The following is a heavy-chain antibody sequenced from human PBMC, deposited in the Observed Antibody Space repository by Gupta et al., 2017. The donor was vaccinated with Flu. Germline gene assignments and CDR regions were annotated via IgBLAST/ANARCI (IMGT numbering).Heavy chain of an antibody. J-gene: IGHJ6*02. V-gene: IGHV3-43*01. Sequence: VYVISWDGGRKNYGDSVNGRFTISRDNSKKSLYLQMNSLRTEETALYYCAKGISADYYYSSGYIRGGYGMDVWGQGTTVTVSS. CDR3: AKGISADYYYSSGYIRGGYGMDV. D-gene: IGHD3-22*01. CDR2: ISWDGGRK.